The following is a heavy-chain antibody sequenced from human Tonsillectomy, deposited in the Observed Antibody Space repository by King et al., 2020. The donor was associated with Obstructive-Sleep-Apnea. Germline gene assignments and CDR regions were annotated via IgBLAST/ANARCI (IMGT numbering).Heavy chain of an antibody. Sequence: QLVQSGAEVKKPGASVKVSCKASGYSFTGYYIHLVRQAPGEGLEWVGWINPNSGGTNYAQKFQGRVTMTRDTSISTAYMELSRLRSDDTAVYYCAKTFKAGYCSGGSCSPKDVWGQGTTVTVSS. J-gene: IGHJ6*02. D-gene: IGHD2-15*01. V-gene: IGHV1-2*02. CDR1: GYSFTGYY. CDR2: INPNSGGT. CDR3: AKTFKAGYCSGGSCSPKDV.